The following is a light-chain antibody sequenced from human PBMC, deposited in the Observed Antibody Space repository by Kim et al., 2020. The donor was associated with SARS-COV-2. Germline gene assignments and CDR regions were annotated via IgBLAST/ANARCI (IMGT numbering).Light chain of an antibody. CDR1: RKSGGNKG. CDR3: AAWDSSLSAWV. J-gene: IGLJ3*02. V-gene: IGLV10-54*01. Sequence: GKRKSGGNKGAAWQQKNQGKTQKRVTERKNNRPSGIAERLDGARSGKTASMTITGRQPEDEADYYCAAWDSSLSAWVFGGGTKLTDL. CDR2: RKN.